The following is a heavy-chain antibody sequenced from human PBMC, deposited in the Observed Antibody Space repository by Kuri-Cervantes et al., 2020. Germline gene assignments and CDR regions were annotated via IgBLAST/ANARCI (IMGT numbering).Heavy chain of an antibody. CDR3: ARDRRITAAADYYFDY. D-gene: IGHD6-13*01. CDR1: GFTFSSYG. J-gene: IGHJ4*02. V-gene: IGHV3-66*02. CDR2: IYSGGST. Sequence: GSLRLSCAASGFTFSSYGMSWIRQAPGKGLEWVSVIYSGGSTYYADSVKGRFTISRDNSKNTLYLQMINLRAEDTAVYYCARDRRITAAADYYFDYWGQGTLVTVSS.